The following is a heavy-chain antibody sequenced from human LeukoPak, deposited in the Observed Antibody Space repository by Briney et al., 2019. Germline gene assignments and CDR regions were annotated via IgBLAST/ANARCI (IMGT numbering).Heavy chain of an antibody. J-gene: IGHJ6*03. CDR3: ARDRDYYGSGAYMDV. V-gene: IGHV4-34*01. CDR1: GGSFSGYY. Sequence: SETLSLTCAVYGGSFSGYYWSWIRQPPGKGLEWIGEINHSGSTNYNPSLKSRVTISVDTSKNQFSLKLSSVTAADTAVYYCARDRDYYGSGAYMDVWGKGTTVTVSS. D-gene: IGHD3-10*01. CDR2: INHSGST.